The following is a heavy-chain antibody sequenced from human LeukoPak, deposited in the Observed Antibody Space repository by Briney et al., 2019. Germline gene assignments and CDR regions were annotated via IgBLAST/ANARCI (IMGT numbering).Heavy chain of an antibody. Sequence: ASVKVSCKASGYTFTSYYMHWVRQAPGQGLEWMGIINPSGGSTSYAQKFQGRVTMTRDMSTSTVYMELSSLRSEDTAVYYCARGSPMYYDILTGYYAFDIWGQGTMVTVSS. CDR2: INPSGGST. CDR1: GYTFTSYY. J-gene: IGHJ3*02. CDR3: ARGSPMYYDILTGYYAFDI. D-gene: IGHD3-9*01. V-gene: IGHV1-46*01.